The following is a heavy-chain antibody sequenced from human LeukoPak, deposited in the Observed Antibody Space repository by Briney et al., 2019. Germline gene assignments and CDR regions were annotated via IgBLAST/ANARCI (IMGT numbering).Heavy chain of an antibody. D-gene: IGHD5-18*01. CDR2: IIPIFGTA. J-gene: IGHJ6*03. V-gene: IGHV1-69*13. Sequence: GASVKASCKASGGTFSSYAINWVRQAPGQGLEWMGGIIPIFGTANYAQKFQGRVTITADESTSTAYMELSGLRSEDTAVYYCARVTDDVDTAILRTPYYYYMDVWGKGTTVTVSS. CDR1: GGTFSSYA. CDR3: ARVTDDVDTAILRTPYYYYMDV.